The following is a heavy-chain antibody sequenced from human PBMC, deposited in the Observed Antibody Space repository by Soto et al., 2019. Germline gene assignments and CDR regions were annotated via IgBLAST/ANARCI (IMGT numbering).Heavy chain of an antibody. D-gene: IGHD4-4*01. CDR1: GFTFGDYA. J-gene: IGHJ6*03. CDR3: TRERKSNYDYYYYYYMDV. V-gene: IGHV3-49*03. Sequence: SLRLSCTASGFTFGDYAMSWFRQAPGKGLEWVGFIRSKAYGGTTEYAASVKGRFTISRDDSKSIAYLQMNSLKTEDTAVYYCTRERKSNYDYYYYYYMDVWGKGTTVTVSS. CDR2: IRSKAYGGTT.